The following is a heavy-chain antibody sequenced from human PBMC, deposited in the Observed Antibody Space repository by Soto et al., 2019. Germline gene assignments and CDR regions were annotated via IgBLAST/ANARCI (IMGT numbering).Heavy chain of an antibody. J-gene: IGHJ4*02. Sequence: SETLSLTCAVYGESFSGSSWSWIRQPPGEGLEWIGEVIPTGSTNYNPSLKSRVTISVDTSKNQFSLKLTSVTAADTAVYYCARAAIQRHPIVQQTPTSQTLDYWGQG. V-gene: IGHV4-34*12. D-gene: IGHD1-1*01. CDR1: GESFSGSS. CDR2: VIPTGST. CDR3: ARAAIQRHPIVQQTPTSQTLDY.